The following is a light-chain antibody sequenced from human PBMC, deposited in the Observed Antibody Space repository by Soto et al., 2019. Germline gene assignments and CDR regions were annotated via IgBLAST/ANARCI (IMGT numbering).Light chain of an antibody. V-gene: IGKV3-20*01. CDR3: QQYGSSLWT. Sequence: EIVLTQSPGTLSSSPGERATLSCRASQSVSSSYLAWYQQKPGQAPRLLIYGASSRPTGIPDRFSGSGSGTDFTLTISRLEPEDFAVYYCQQYGSSLWTFGQGTKVEIK. CDR1: QSVSSSY. CDR2: GAS. J-gene: IGKJ1*01.